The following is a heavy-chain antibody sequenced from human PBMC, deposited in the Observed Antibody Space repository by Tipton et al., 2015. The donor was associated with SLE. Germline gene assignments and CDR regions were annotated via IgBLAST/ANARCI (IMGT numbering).Heavy chain of an antibody. V-gene: IGHV4-4*07. J-gene: IGHJ4*02. CDR1: GGSISSHY. D-gene: IGHD6-19*01. Sequence: TLSLTCTVSGGSISSHYWSWIRQTAGKGLEWIGHVSTTGSARYNPSLKSRITMSIDTSKTEFSLKLTSVTAADTAVYYCASGWLAVDYWGQGKLVTVSS. CDR2: VSTTGSA. CDR3: ASGWLAVDY.